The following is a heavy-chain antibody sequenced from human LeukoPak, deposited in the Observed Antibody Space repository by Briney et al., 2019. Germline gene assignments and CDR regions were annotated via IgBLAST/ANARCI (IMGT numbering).Heavy chain of an antibody. V-gene: IGHV4-38-2*02. J-gene: IGHJ4*02. CDR2: IYHSGST. CDR1: GGSISNYY. D-gene: IGHD4-11*01. Sequence: SETLSLTCTVSGGSISNYYWGWIRQPPGKGLEWIGSIYHSGSTYYNPSLKSRVTISVDTSKNQFSLKLSSVTAADTAVYYCARGGGPLQSFDYWGQGTLVTVSS. CDR3: ARGGGPLQSFDY.